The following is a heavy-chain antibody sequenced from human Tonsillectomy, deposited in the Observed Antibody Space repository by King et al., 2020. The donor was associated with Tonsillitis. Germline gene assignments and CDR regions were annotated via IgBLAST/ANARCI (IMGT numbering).Heavy chain of an antibody. J-gene: IGHJ4*02. D-gene: IGHD3-22*01. Sequence: EVQLVESRGGLVQPGGSLRLSCAASGFTFSSYWMSWVRQAPGKGLEWVANIKQDGSEKYYVDSVKGRFTISRDNAKNSLYLQMNSLRAEDTAVYYCARDLYYYDSSGYSAADYWGQGTLVTVSS. CDR2: IKQDGSEK. V-gene: IGHV3-7*01. CDR3: ARDLYYYDSSGYSAADY. CDR1: GFTFSSYW.